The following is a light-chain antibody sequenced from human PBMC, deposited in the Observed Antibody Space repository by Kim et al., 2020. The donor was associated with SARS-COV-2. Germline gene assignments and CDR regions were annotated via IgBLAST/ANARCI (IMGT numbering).Light chain of an antibody. V-gene: IGLV8-61*01. CDR1: SGSVSAAEY. Sequence: PGGTVTLTCGLTSGSVSAAEYPSWYQQTPGQAPRTLIYSTKSRSSWVPYRFSGSNSGNTATLTISGTQAMDEADYYCQAWDSSVVFGGGTQLTVL. CDR2: STK. J-gene: IGLJ2*01. CDR3: QAWDSSVV.